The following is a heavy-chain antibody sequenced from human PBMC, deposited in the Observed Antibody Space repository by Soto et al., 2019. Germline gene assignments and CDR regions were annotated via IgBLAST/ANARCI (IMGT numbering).Heavy chain of an antibody. CDR1: GGSISSADYY. V-gene: IGHV4-31*01. Sequence: QVQLQESGPGLVKPSQTLSLTCSVSGGSISSADYYWNWIRQHPGKGLEWIGYIYYSGNTYYNPSPKRHATLSLDPSKSQFSLEVSSVTAADTAVYYCARMKHWKGPLDSWGQGILVTVSS. J-gene: IGHJ4*02. D-gene: IGHD1-1*01. CDR3: ARMKHWKGPLDS. CDR2: IYYSGNT.